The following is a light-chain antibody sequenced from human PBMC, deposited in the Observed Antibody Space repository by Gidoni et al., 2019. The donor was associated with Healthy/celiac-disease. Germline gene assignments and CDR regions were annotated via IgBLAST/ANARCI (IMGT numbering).Light chain of an antibody. CDR1: SSDVGGYNY. CDR2: EVS. Sequence: QSALTQPASVSGSPGQSITISCPGPSSDVGGYNYVSWYQQHPGKAPKLMIYEVSNRPSGVSNRFSGSTSGNTASLTISGLQAEDEADYYCSSYTSSSTLYVFGTGTKVTVL. CDR3: SSYTSSSTLYV. V-gene: IGLV2-14*01. J-gene: IGLJ1*01.